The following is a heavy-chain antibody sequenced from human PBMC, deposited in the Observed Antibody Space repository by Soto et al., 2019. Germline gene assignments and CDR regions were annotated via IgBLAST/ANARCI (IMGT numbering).Heavy chain of an antibody. D-gene: IGHD3-22*01. CDR3: VRGSDSSGYHRPLFDL. Sequence: GGSLRLSCAASGFTVSNKYLIWVRQAPGKGLEWVSVIYYSGNTFYADSVKGRFTISRDLPKNTFYLQMKSLRAEDTAIYYCVRGSDSSGYHRPLFDLWGQGTLVTVSS. CDR2: IYYSGNT. CDR1: GFTVSNKY. J-gene: IGHJ5*02. V-gene: IGHV3-53*01.